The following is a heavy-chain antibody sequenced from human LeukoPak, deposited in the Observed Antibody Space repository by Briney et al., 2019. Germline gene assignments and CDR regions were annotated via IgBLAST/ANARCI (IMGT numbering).Heavy chain of an antibody. CDR3: ARVGDTSSYYYFLDF. CDR1: GGSISSYY. D-gene: IGHD3-22*01. CDR2: IYYSGST. V-gene: IGHV4-59*12. Sequence: SETLSLTCTVSGGSISSYYWSWIRQPPGEGLEWIGYIYYSGSTSYNPSLKSRVTISVDTSKSQFALKLRSVTAADTAVYYCARVGDTSSYYYFLDFWGQGTLVTVSS. J-gene: IGHJ4*02.